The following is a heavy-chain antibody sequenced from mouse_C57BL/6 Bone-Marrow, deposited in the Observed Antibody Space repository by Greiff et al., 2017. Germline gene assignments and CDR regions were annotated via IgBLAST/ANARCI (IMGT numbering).Heavy chain of an antibody. CDR3: ARCCDCVLGCFDV. CDR2: IHPNSGST. V-gene: IGHV1-64*01. D-gene: IGHD2-13*01. Sequence: VQLQQPGAELVKPGASVKLSCKASGYTFTSYWMHWVKQRPGQGLEWIGMIHPNSGSTNYNEKFKSKATLTAATSSSTAYMQLSSLTSEDSAVYYSARCCDCVLGCFDVWGTGTTVTVSA. CDR1: GYTFTSYW. J-gene: IGHJ1*03.